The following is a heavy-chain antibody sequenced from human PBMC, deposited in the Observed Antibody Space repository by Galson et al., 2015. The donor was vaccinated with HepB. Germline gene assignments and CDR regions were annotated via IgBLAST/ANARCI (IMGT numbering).Heavy chain of an antibody. CDR2: IIPIFGIA. Sequence: SVKVSCKASGGTFSSYAISWVRQAPGQGLEWMGGIIPIFGIANFAQKFQGRVTITADKSTSTAYMELSSLRSEDTAVYYCAKQATITDAFGIWGQGTMVTVSS. CDR3: AKQATITDAFGI. CDR1: GGTFSSYA. D-gene: IGHD5-24*01. J-gene: IGHJ3*02. V-gene: IGHV1-69*10.